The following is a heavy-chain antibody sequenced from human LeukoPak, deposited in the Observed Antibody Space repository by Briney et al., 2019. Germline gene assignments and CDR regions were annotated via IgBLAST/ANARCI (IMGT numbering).Heavy chain of an antibody. J-gene: IGHJ6*03. CDR2: IYYSGST. D-gene: IGHD3/OR15-3a*01. V-gene: IGHV4-39*01. CDR3: ARLRTGYYYYYMDV. Sequence: SETLSLTCTVSGGSISSSSYNLGWIRQPPGKGLEWIGSIYYSGSTNYNLSLKSRVTISVDTSKNQFSLKLSSVTAADTAVYYCARLRTGYYYYYMDVWGKGTTVTVSS. CDR1: GGSISSSSYN.